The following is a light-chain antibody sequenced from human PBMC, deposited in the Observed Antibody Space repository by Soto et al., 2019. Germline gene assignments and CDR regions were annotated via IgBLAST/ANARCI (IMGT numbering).Light chain of an antibody. J-gene: IGLJ2*01. V-gene: IGLV3-1*01. CDR2: QDS. Sequence: SYELTQPPSVSVSPGQTASITCSGGKLGDKYACWYQQKPGQSPVLVIYQDSKRPSGIPERFSGSNSGNTATLTIGGTQAMDEADYYCQAWDSSTLVVFGGGTKLTVL. CDR3: QAWDSSTLVV. CDR1: KLGDKY.